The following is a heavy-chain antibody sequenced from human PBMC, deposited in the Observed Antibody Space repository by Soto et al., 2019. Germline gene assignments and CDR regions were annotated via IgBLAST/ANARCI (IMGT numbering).Heavy chain of an antibody. V-gene: IGHV5-51*01. Sequence: KVSCKASGYTFTSYYMHWVRQMPGKGLEWMGIIYPGDSDTRYSPSFQGQVTISADKSISTAYLQWSSLKASDTAMYYCARLKGDDILTAFYGMDVWGQGTTVTVSS. J-gene: IGHJ6*02. CDR3: ARLKGDDILTAFYGMDV. CDR1: GYTFTSYY. CDR2: IYPGDSDT. D-gene: IGHD3-9*01.